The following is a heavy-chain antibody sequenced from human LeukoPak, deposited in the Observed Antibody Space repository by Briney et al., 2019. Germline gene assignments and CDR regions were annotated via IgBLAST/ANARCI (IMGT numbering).Heavy chain of an antibody. CDR2: IGGRDDRT. D-gene: IGHD3-3*01. V-gene: IGHV3-23*01. CDR3: AKDPNPFYDFWSGYK. J-gene: IGHJ4*02. Sequence: GGSLRLSCAASGFTFAGRTMTWLRQAPGKGLEWVSIIGGRDDRTYYADSVEGRFTISRDNSKNILYLQMSSLRAEDTAVYYCAKDPNPFYDFWSGYKWGQGTLVTVSS. CDR1: GFTFAGRT.